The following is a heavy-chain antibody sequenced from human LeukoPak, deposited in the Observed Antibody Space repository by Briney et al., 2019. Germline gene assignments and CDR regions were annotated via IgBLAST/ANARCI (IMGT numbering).Heavy chain of an antibody. Sequence: GGSLRLSCAASGFTFSSYAMHWVRQAPGKGLEYVSAISSNGGSTYYANSVKGRFTISRDNSKNTLYLQMGSLRAEDVAVYYCARAGGGAGTSFYYYYYGMDVWGQGTTVTVSS. J-gene: IGHJ6*02. D-gene: IGHD6-19*01. CDR3: ARAGGGAGTSFYYYYYGMDV. V-gene: IGHV3-64*01. CDR2: ISSNGGST. CDR1: GFTFSSYA.